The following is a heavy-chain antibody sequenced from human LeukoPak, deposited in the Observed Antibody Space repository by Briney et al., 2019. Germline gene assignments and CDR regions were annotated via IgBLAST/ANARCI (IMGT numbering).Heavy chain of an antibody. D-gene: IGHD4-17*01. J-gene: IGHJ4*02. V-gene: IGHV3-30*02. Sequence: GGSLRLSCAASGLTFSSYGMHWVRQAPGKGLEWVAFIRYDGSNKYYADSVKGRFTISRDNSKNTLYLQMNSLRAEDTAVYYCAKETYDYGDTTVPGSFDYWGQGTLVTVSS. CDR2: IRYDGSNK. CDR3: AKETYDYGDTTVPGSFDY. CDR1: GLTFSSYG.